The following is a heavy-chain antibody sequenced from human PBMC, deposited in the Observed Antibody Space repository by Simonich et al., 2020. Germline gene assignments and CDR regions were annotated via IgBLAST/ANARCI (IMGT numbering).Heavy chain of an antibody. CDR3: ARVGYSNYYYYGMDV. CDR2: IYHSGGT. J-gene: IGHJ6*02. D-gene: IGHD6-13*01. V-gene: IGHV4-38-2*01. CDR1: GYSISSGYY. Sequence: QAQLQESGPGLVKPSETLSLTCAVSGYSISSGYYWGWIRQPPGKGLEWIGSIYHSGGTNYNPSLKSRVTIAVDTSKNQFSLKLSSVTAADTAVYYCARVGYSNYYYYGMDVWGQGTTVTVSS.